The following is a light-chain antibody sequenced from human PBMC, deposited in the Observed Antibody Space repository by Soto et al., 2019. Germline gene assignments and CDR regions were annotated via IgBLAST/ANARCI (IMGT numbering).Light chain of an antibody. Sequence: QSALTQPASVSGSPGQSITIPCTGTSSYVGSYNLVSWYQQHPGKAPKLMIYEVSKRPSGVSNRFSCSKSGNTASLTSSGLQAEDEADYYCCSYAGSSTIVVFGGGTKLTVL. CDR3: CSYAGSSTIVV. J-gene: IGLJ2*01. CDR2: EVS. V-gene: IGLV2-23*02. CDR1: SSYVGSYNL.